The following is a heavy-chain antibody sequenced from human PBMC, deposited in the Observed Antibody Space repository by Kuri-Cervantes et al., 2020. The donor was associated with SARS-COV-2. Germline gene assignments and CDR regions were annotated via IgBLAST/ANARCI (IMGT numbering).Heavy chain of an antibody. D-gene: IGHD3-3*01. CDR2: IYYSGST. J-gene: IGHJ6*02. Sequence: SETLSLTCAVYGGSFSDYYWSWVRQPPGKGLEWIGYIYYSGSTNYNPSLKSRVTISVDTSKNQFSLKLSSVTAADTAVYYCARGITIFGPHYYYYYGIDVWGQGTTVTVSS. CDR3: ARGITIFGPHYYYYYGIDV. V-gene: IGHV4-59*08. CDR1: GGSFSDYY.